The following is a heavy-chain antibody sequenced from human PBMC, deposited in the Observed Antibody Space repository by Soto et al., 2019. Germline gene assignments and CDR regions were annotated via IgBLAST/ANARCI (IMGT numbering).Heavy chain of an antibody. D-gene: IGHD3-22*01. CDR1: GFTFSSNW. J-gene: IGHJ6*02. CDR3: ARSYYYDSSGYYHYHGLDV. V-gene: IGHV3-7*01. CDR2: IRQDGGEK. Sequence: PGGSLRLSCAASGFTFSSNWMTWVRQAPGKGLDWVANIRQDGGEKYYVDSVKGRFTISRDNSKNSLYLQMNSLRAEDTAVYYCARSYYYDSSGYYHYHGLDVWGQGTTVTVSS.